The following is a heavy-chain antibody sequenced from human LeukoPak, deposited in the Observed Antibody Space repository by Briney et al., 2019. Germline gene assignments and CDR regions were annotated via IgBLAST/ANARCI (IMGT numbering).Heavy chain of an antibody. CDR1: GFTFSSYS. CDR3: ARDLSPNCSGGSCYGYDY. J-gene: IGHJ4*02. Sequence: GGSLRLSCAASGFTFSSYSMNWVRQAPGKGLEWVSSISSSSSYIYYADSVKGRFTISRDNAKNSLYLQMNSPRAEDTAVYYCARDLSPNCSGGSCYGYDYWGQGTLVTVSS. D-gene: IGHD2-15*01. V-gene: IGHV3-21*01. CDR2: ISSSSSYI.